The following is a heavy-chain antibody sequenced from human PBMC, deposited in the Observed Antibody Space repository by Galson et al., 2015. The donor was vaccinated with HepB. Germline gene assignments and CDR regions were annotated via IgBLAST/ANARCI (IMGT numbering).Heavy chain of an antibody. J-gene: IGHJ4*02. CDR3: ASQDYDYVWGSYHY. CDR2: ISYDGSNK. CDR1: GFTFSSYG. V-gene: IGHV3-30*03. Sequence: SLRLSCAASGFTFSSYGMHWVRQAPGKGLEWAAVISYDGSNKYYADSVKGRFTISRDNSKNTLYLQMNSLRAEDTAVYYCASQDYDYVWGSYHYWGQGTLVTVSS. D-gene: IGHD3-16*02.